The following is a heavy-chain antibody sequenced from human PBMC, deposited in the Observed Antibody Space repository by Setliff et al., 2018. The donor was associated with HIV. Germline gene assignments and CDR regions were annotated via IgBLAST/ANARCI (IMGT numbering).Heavy chain of an antibody. CDR3: ARHELVGYYYSIDY. J-gene: IGHJ4*02. CDR2: ISGTSYI. V-gene: IGHV3-21*06. D-gene: IGHD3-22*01. Sequence: GGSLRLSCAASGFTFSDYSMTWVRQVPGRGLEWVSSISGTSYIYYADSVKGRFTVSRDNAKYSLYLHINSLRAEATAVYYCARHELVGYYYSIDYGGQGTVVTVSS. CDR1: GFTFSDYS.